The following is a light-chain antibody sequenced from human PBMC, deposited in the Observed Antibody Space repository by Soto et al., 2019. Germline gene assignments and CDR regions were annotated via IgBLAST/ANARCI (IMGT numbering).Light chain of an antibody. CDR1: QSIRNY. J-gene: IGKJ2*01. V-gene: IGKV1-39*01. CDR2: VAS. CDR3: QQSYSTPYT. Sequence: DIQKTQSPSSLSASVGDRVTITCRASQSIRNYVNWYQQKPGKAPKFLIYVASTLQSGVPSRFSGSGSGKDSTLTISSLQPEDFATYYCQQSYSTPYTFGPGTKLEIK.